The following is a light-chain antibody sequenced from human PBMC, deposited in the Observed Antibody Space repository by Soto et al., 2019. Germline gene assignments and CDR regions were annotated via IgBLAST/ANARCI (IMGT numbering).Light chain of an antibody. CDR1: QSVSSY. J-gene: IGKJ4*01. CDR2: DAS. V-gene: IGKV3-11*01. Sequence: EIVLTQSPATLSLSPGERATLSCRASQSVSSYLAWYQQKPGQAPRLLIYDASNRATGIPARFSGSGSGTDFTLTISSLEPEDFAVYYCLQRSNWLSLTFGGGTKVEIK. CDR3: LQRSNWLSLT.